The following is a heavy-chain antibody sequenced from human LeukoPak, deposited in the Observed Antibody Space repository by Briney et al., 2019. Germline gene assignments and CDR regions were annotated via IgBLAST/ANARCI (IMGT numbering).Heavy chain of an antibody. V-gene: IGHV3-15*01. J-gene: IGHJ6*03. CDR2: IKSKSDGVTT. CDR1: GFPFKNAW. Sequence: GALDLSWSASGFPFKNAWMGWVRQAPGEGLEWGGRIKSKSDGVTTDYAAAVEGRFTISRDESKNTLYLQMNSLKTEDTAVYYCTTDFWTGTTPRAYYYYYMDVWGIGTTVTVSS. D-gene: IGHD3/OR15-3a*01. CDR3: TTDFWTGTTPRAYYYYYMDV.